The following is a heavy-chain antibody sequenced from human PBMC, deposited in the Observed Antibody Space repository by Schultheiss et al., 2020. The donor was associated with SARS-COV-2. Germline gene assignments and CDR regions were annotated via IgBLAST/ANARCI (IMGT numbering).Heavy chain of an antibody. D-gene: IGHD6-19*01. J-gene: IGHJ4*02. CDR3: ARDSAAVAGTSDY. Sequence: ASVKVSCKASGYTFTSYGISWVRQAPGQGLEWMGWISAYNGNTNYAQKLQGRVTMTTDTSTSTVYMELSRLRSDDTAVYYCARDSAAVAGTSDYWGQGTLVTVSS. CDR1: GYTFTSYG. V-gene: IGHV1-18*01. CDR2: ISAYNGNT.